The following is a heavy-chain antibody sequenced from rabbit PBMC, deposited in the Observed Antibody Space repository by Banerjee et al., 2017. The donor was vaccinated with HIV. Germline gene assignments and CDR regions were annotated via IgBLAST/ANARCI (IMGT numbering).Heavy chain of an antibody. D-gene: IGHD7-1*01. Sequence: QSLEESGGDLVKPGASLTLTCTASGFSFSSSYYMCWVRQAPGKGLEWVACIITGSGTTSYASWAKGRFTISKTSSTTVTLQMTSLTAADTATYFCARGYGGYGGSRLDLWGPGTLVTVS. J-gene: IGHJ6*01. CDR1: GFSFSSSYY. CDR3: ARGYGGYGGSRLDL. V-gene: IGHV1S40*01. CDR2: IITGSGTT.